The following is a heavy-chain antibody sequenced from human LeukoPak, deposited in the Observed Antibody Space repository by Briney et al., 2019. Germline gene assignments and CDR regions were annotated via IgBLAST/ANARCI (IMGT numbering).Heavy chain of an antibody. Sequence: PGGSLRLSCAASGFTFSSYSMNWVRQAPGKGLEWVSSISSSSSYIYYADSVKGRFTISRDNAKNSLYLQMNSLRAEDTAVYYCASPGQPRLYYFDYWGQGTLVTVSS. J-gene: IGHJ4*02. CDR2: ISSSSSYI. V-gene: IGHV3-21*01. D-gene: IGHD1-14*01. CDR3: ASPGQPRLYYFDY. CDR1: GFTFSSYS.